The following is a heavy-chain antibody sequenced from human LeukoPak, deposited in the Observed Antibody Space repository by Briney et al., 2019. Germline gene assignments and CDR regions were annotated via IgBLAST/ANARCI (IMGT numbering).Heavy chain of an antibody. D-gene: IGHD3-22*01. J-gene: IGHJ4*02. CDR1: GGSISSGGYY. Sequence: PSQTLSLTCTVSGGSISSGGYYWSWIRQHPGKGLEWIGYIYYSGSTNYNPSLKSRVTISVDTSKNQFSLKLSSVTAADTAVYYCARKGGYYDDPFDYWGQGTLVTVSS. CDR3: ARKGGYYDDPFDY. V-gene: IGHV4-61*08. CDR2: IYYSGST.